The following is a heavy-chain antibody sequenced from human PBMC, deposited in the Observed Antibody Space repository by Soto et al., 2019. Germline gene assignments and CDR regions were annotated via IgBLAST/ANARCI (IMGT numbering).Heavy chain of an antibody. D-gene: IGHD3-16*01. V-gene: IGHV1-3*01. J-gene: IGHJ4*02. Sequence: MRRLRLEPEQRLEWMGWINAGNGNTKYSQKFQGRVTITRDTSASTAYMELSILIYEDTAVYYVATFPGYWVQGSSVTGSS. CDR2: INAGNGNT. CDR3: ATFPGY.